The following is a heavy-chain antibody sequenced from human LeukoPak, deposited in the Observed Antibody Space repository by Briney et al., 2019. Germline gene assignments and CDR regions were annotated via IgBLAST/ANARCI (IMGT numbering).Heavy chain of an antibody. D-gene: IGHD1-26*01. V-gene: IGHV4-39*07. Sequence: SETLSLTCTVSGGSISSSSYYWGWIRQPPGKGLEWIGRIYYSGSTYYNPSLKSRVTISVDTSKNQFSLKLSSVTAADTAVYYCAREGRWELLSIDAFDIWGQGTMVTVSS. CDR2: IYYSGST. CDR1: GGSISSSSYY. CDR3: AREGRWELLSIDAFDI. J-gene: IGHJ3*02.